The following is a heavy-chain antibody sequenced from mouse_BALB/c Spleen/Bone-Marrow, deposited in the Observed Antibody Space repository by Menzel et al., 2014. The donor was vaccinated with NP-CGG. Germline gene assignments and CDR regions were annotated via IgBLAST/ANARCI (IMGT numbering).Heavy chain of an antibody. D-gene: IGHD2-1*01. J-gene: IGHJ1*01. CDR3: NAASYYGNYFDV. CDR1: GFNIKDYY. V-gene: IGHV14-4*02. Sequence: EVQLQQSGAELVRSGASVKLSCTASGFNIKDYYMHWVKQRPEQGLEWIGWIDPENGDTEYAPKFQGKATMTADTSSNTAYLRLSSLTSEDTAVYYCNAASYYGNYFDVWGAGTTVTVSS. CDR2: IDPENGDT.